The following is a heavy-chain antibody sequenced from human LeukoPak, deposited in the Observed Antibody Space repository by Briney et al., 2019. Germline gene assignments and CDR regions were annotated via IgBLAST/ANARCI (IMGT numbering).Heavy chain of an antibody. CDR2: ITGDGSST. J-gene: IGHJ4*02. Sequence: GGSLRLSCAASEFTFSNYWMHWVRQAPGKGLVWVSWITGDGSSTRYADSVKGRFTISRDNAKNTLYLQVNSLRAEDTAVYYCARSNWPYYFHYWGQGALVTVSS. D-gene: IGHD1-1*01. CDR3: ARSNWPYYFHY. V-gene: IGHV3-74*01. CDR1: EFTFSNYW.